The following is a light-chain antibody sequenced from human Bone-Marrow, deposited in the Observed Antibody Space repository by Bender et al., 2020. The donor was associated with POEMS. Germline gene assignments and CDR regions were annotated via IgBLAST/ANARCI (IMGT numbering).Light chain of an antibody. CDR3: CSYAGTTTLYV. CDR2: EVN. Sequence: QSALTQPASVSGSPGQSITISCTGTTSDVGGHDSVSWYQHHPGKAPKLMMYEVNKRPSGVSLRFSGSKSGNTASLTISGLQAEDEADYYCCSYAGTTTLYVFGSGTKVTVL. CDR1: TSDVGGHDS. J-gene: IGLJ1*01. V-gene: IGLV2-23*02.